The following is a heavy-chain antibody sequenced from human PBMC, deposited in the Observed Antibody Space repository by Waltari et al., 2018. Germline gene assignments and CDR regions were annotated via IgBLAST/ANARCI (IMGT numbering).Heavy chain of an antibody. CDR2: IYYSGST. CDR3: ARQPHYYGSGSPLDY. V-gene: IGHV4-39*01. D-gene: IGHD3-10*01. Sequence: QLQLLESGPGLVKPSETLSLTCTVSGGPISSRSSYWGSIPQPPGKGLEWIGSIYYSGSTDYNPSLKSRVTISVDTSKNQFSLKLSSVTAADTAVYYCARQPHYYGSGSPLDYWGQGTLVTVSS. CDR1: GGPISSRSSY. J-gene: IGHJ4*02.